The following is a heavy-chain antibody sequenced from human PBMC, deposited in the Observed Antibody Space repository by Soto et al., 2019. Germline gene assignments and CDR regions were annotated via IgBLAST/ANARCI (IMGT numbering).Heavy chain of an antibody. CDR1: GYSFTSYW. V-gene: IGHV5-51*01. CDR2: IYPGDSDT. CDR3: ARLIAARGPDNKWFDP. J-gene: IGHJ5*02. Sequence: PGESLKISCKGSGYSFTSYWIGWVRQMPGKGLEWMGIIYPGDSDTRYSPSFQGQVTISADKSISTAYLQWSSLKASDTAMYYCARLIAARGPDNKWFDPWGQGTLVTVS. D-gene: IGHD6-6*01.